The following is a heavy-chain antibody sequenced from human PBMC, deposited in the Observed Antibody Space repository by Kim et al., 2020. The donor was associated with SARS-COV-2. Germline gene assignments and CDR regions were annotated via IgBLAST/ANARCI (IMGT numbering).Heavy chain of an antibody. CDR3: ARDESSVGNYYDSSGPTDY. D-gene: IGHD3-22*01. J-gene: IGHJ4*02. V-gene: IGHV1-69*13. CDR2: IIPIFGTA. Sequence: SVKVSCKASGGTFSSYAISWVRQAPGQGLEWMGGIIPIFGTANYAQKFQGRVTITADESTSTAYMELSSLRSEDTAVYYCARDESSVGNYYDSSGPTDYWGQGTLVTVSS. CDR1: GGTFSSYA.